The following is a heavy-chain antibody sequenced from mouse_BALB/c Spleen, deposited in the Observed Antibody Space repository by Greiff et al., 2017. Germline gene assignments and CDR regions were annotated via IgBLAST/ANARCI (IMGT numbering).Heavy chain of an antibody. J-gene: IGHJ2*01. D-gene: IGHD4-1*01. CDR2: IDPETGGT. CDR1: GYTFTDYE. CDR3: TRRLGRGYFDD. Sequence: QVQLQQSGAELVRPGASVTLSCKASGYTFTDYEMHWVKQTPVHGLEWIGAIDPETGGTAYNQKFKGKATLTADKSSSTAYMELRSLTSEDSAVYYCTRRLGRGYFDDWGQGTTLTVSS. V-gene: IGHV1-15*01.